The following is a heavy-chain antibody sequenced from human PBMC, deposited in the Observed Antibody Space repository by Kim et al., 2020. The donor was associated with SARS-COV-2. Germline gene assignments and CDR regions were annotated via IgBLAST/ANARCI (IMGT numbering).Heavy chain of an antibody. CDR3: ARGWWLRFDAFDI. CDR1: GGSFSGYY. J-gene: IGHJ3*02. CDR2: INHSGST. D-gene: IGHD5-12*01. V-gene: IGHV4-34*01. Sequence: SETLSLTCAVYGGSFSGYYWSWIRQPPGKGLEWIGEINHSGSTNYNPSLKSRVTISVDTSKNQFSLKLSSVTAADTAVYYCARGWWLRFDAFDIWGQGTMVTVSS.